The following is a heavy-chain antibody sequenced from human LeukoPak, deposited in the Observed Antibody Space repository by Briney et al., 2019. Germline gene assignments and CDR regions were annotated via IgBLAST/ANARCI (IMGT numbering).Heavy chain of an antibody. CDR1: GFSFSGYG. Sequence: GGSLRLSCAASGFSFSGYGMHWVRQAPGKGLEWVAFIRYDGSNEYYADSVKGRFTISRDNSKNTLYLQMNSLRAEDTAVYYCAKGRFLEWLLSYFFDYWGQGTLVTVSS. J-gene: IGHJ4*02. CDR2: IRYDGSNE. CDR3: AKGRFLEWLLSYFFDY. V-gene: IGHV3-30*02. D-gene: IGHD3-3*01.